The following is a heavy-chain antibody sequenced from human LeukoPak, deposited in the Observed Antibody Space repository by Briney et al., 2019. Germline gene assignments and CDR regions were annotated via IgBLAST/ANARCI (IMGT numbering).Heavy chain of an antibody. CDR1: GGSISSGGYY. J-gene: IGHJ2*01. CDR3: ARGVRAVAFDL. V-gene: IGHV4-31*03. Sequence: SETLSLTCTVSGGSISSGGYYWSWIRQHPGKGLEWIGYIYYSGSTYYNPSLKSRVTISVDTSKNQFSLKLSSVTAADTAIYYCARGVRAVAFDLWGRGTLVTVSS. D-gene: IGHD3-10*02. CDR2: IYYSGST.